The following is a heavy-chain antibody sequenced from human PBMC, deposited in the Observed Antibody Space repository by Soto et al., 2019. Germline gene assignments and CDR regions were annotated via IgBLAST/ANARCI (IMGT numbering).Heavy chain of an antibody. CDR2: INHSGST. V-gene: IGHV4-34*01. CDR3: ARGSKVPGYQLLFGNWFDP. D-gene: IGHD2-2*01. J-gene: IGHJ5*02. Sequence: QVQLQQWGAGLLQPSETLSLTCAVYGGSFSGYYWSWIRQPPGQGLEWIGEINHSGSTNYNPSLKSLVTISVDPSNNQFSLKLSSVTAADTAVYYCARGSKVPGYQLLFGNWFDPWGQGTLVTVSS. CDR1: GGSFSGYY.